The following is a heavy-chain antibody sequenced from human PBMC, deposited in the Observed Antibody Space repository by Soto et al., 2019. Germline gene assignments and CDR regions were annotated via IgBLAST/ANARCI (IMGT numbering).Heavy chain of an antibody. J-gene: IGHJ6*02. D-gene: IGHD3-16*01. CDR2: ITSSGKTT. V-gene: IGHV3-48*03. CDR1: GFSFSIYE. Sequence: GRSLRLSCAASGFSFSIYEMDGVRQAPGMGLEWISYITSSGKTTYYADSVKGRFTISRDNAKNSLFLQMNSLRAEDTAVYYCARDGGTDYYGMDVWGPGTTVTVSS. CDR3: ARDGGTDYYGMDV.